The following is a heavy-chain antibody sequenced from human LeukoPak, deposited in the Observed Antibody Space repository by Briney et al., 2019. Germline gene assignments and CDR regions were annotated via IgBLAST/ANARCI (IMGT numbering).Heavy chain of an antibody. CDR1: GFPVSSNY. CDR2: IYSGGST. V-gene: IGHV3-53*01. D-gene: IGHD3-10*01. Sequence: GSLRLSCAASGFPVSSNYMSWVRQAPGKGLEWVSVIYSGGSTYYADSVKGRFTISRDNSKNTLYPQMNSLSAEDTAVYYCARDYYGSGIYYGRFDYWGQGTLATVPS. J-gene: IGHJ4*02. CDR3: ARDYYGSGIYYGRFDY.